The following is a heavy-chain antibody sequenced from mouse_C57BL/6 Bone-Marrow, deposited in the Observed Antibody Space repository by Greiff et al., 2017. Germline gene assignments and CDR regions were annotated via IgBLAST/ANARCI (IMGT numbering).Heavy chain of an antibody. CDR1: GYTFTSYW. CDR2: IHPNSGST. Sequence: QVQLQQPGAELVKPGASVKLSCKASGYTFTSYWMHWVKQRPGQGLEWIGMIHPNSGSTNYNEKFKSKATLTVDKSSSTAYMQLSSLTAEDSAVYYCASVMVTKYFDVWGTGTTVTVSS. V-gene: IGHV1-64*01. CDR3: ASVMVTKYFDV. J-gene: IGHJ1*03. D-gene: IGHD2-13*01.